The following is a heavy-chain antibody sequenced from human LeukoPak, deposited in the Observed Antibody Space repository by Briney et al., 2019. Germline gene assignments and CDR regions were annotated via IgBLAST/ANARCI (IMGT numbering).Heavy chain of an antibody. Sequence: PGGSLRLSCAASGFTISTNYMSWVRQAPGKGLERVSVMYTGGSTYYADSVKGRFTISRDNSKNTLYLQMNSLRAEDTALYYCARAAFYYDSSGYPYFDGWGQGTLVTVSS. CDR1: GFTISTNY. D-gene: IGHD3-22*01. V-gene: IGHV3-53*01. CDR2: MYTGGST. J-gene: IGHJ4*02. CDR3: ARAAFYYDSSGYPYFDG.